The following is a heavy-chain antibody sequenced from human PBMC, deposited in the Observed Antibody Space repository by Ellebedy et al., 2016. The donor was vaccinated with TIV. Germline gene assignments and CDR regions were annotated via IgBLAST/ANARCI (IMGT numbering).Heavy chain of an antibody. CDR1: GGSISSGGYY. Sequence: SETLSLXXTVSGGSISSGGYYWSWIRQHPGKGLEWIGYIYYSGSTYYNPSLKSRVTISVDTSKNQFSLKLSSVTAADTAVYYCAISYYYDSSGYRFDYWGQGTLVTVSS. CDR3: AISYYYDSSGYRFDY. D-gene: IGHD3-22*01. CDR2: IYYSGST. V-gene: IGHV4-30-4*08. J-gene: IGHJ4*02.